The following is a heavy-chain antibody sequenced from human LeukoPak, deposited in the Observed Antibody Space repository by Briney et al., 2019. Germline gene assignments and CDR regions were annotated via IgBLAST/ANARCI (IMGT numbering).Heavy chain of an antibody. D-gene: IGHD3-10*01. CDR3: AREEVRFGELFDY. J-gene: IGHJ4*02. Sequence: SETLSLTCAVSGGSFSGYYWSWIRQPPGKGLEWIGEVSHSGSTNYNPSLKSRVTISEDTTKKQFSLKLTSVTAADTDVYYCAREEVRFGELFDYWGQGTLVTVSS. CDR1: GGSFSGYY. CDR2: VSHSGST. V-gene: IGHV4-34*01.